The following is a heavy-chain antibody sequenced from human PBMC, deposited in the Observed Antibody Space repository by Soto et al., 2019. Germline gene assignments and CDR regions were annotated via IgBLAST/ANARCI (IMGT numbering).Heavy chain of an antibody. V-gene: IGHV3-23*01. Sequence: ERQLLESGGGLVQPGGSRRLSCVASGFTFSSFAMGWVRQSPGTGLEWVAGVDGSGYDTSFAASVNGRITISRDNYENTLFLHMTNLRAEDTARYYCAKEIMAAAYATTSAFDLWGPGTVVSVS. J-gene: IGHJ4*02. CDR3: AKEIMAAAYATTSAFDL. CDR1: GFTFSSFA. D-gene: IGHD2-15*01. CDR2: VDGSGYDT.